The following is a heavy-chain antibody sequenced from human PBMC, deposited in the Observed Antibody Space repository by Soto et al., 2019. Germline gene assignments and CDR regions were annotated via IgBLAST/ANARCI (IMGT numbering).Heavy chain of an antibody. CDR1: GFTFSSYA. D-gene: IGHD3-10*01. J-gene: IGHJ4*02. Sequence: GGSLRLSCAASGFTFSSYAMSWVRQAPGKGLEWVSAISGSGGSTYYVDSVKGRFIISRDNAKNSLYLQMNSLRAEDTAVYYCARGSKMVRGVLISYYLDYWGQGTLVTVSS. CDR3: ARGSKMVRGVLISYYLDY. V-gene: IGHV3-23*01. CDR2: ISGSGGST.